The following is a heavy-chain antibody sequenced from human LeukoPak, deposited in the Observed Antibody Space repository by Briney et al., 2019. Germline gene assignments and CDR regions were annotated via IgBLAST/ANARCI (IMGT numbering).Heavy chain of an antibody. Sequence: GESLKISCKGSGYRFTTYWIAWVRQMPGKGPEWMGIIYPGDSDIRYGPSFQGQVTISVDKSISTAYLQWSSLKASDTAMYYCARRTYSGYEFDYWGQGTLVTVSS. V-gene: IGHV5-51*01. CDR3: ARRTYSGYEFDY. CDR2: IYPGDSDI. J-gene: IGHJ4*02. CDR1: GYRFTTYW. D-gene: IGHD5-12*01.